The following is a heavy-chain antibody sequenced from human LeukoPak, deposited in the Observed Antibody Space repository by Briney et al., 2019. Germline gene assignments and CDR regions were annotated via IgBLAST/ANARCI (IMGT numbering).Heavy chain of an antibody. CDR1: GGSISSYY. CDR2: IYYSGST. CDR3: AREGHYYDSSGYYSNYYYYYMDV. J-gene: IGHJ6*03. Sequence: SETLSLTCTVSGGSISSYYWSWIRQPPRKGLEWIGYIYYSGSTNYNPSLKSRVNISVDTSKNQFSLKLSSVTAADTAVYYCAREGHYYDSSGYYSNYYYYYMDVWGKGTTVTVSS. V-gene: IGHV4-59*01. D-gene: IGHD3-22*01.